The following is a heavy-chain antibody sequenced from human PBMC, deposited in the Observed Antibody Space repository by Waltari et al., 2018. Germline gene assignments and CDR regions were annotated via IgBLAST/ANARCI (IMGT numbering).Heavy chain of an antibody. Sequence: EVQLLQSGGGLVQPGGSLRLSCAASGFTFSSYSMSWFRQAPGTGLEWGSAISGGGQTTLYADSGKGRFSISRDNSKNTLSLQVSSLRAEDSAVYYCAKRLLEPQVGAFDVWGQGTMVTVSS. CDR3: AKRLLEPQVGAFDV. CDR2: ISGGGQTT. V-gene: IGHV3-23*01. D-gene: IGHD3-3*01. CDR1: GFTFSSYS. J-gene: IGHJ3*01.